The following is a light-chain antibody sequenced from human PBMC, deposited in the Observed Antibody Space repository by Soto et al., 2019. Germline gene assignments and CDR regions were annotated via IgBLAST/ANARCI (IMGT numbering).Light chain of an antibody. J-gene: IGKJ1*01. CDR1: QSISSY. V-gene: IGKV1-39*01. CDR2: AAS. Sequence: DIQMTQSPSSLSASVGYRVXXXXXASQSISSYLNWYQQKPGKAPKLLIYAASSLQSGVPSRFSGSGSGTDFTLTISSLQPEDFATYYCQQSYSTPWTFGQGTKVDIK. CDR3: QQSYSTPWT.